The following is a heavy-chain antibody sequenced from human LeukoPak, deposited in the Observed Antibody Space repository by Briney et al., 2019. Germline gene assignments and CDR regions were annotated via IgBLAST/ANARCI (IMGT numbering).Heavy chain of an antibody. CDR3: ARVASSLSGGWFDP. CDR1: GGSITTPYW. V-gene: IGHV4-4*02. CDR2: VYHTGRT. Sequence: SETLSLTCAVFGGSITTPYWWTWVRQSPGKGLEWIGEVYHTGRTNHNPSLKSRVTMSVDKSNNQFSLKLSSVTAADTAVYYCARVASSLSGGWFDPWGQGTLVTVSS. J-gene: IGHJ5*02. D-gene: IGHD6-6*01.